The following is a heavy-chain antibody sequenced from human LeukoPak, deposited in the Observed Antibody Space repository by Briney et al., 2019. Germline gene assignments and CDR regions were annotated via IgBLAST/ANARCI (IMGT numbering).Heavy chain of an antibody. CDR1: GFTFNGHW. CDR2: INGDGSTI. CDR3: ARDSAYGDYEGFDI. V-gene: IGHV3-74*01. Sequence: GGSLRLSCEASGFTFNGHWMHWVRQAPGKGLVWVSLINGDGSTISYADPVKGRFTISRDNAKNTLYLQMNSLRAEDTAVYYCARDSAYGDYEGFDIWDQGTMVTVSS. D-gene: IGHD4-17*01. J-gene: IGHJ3*02.